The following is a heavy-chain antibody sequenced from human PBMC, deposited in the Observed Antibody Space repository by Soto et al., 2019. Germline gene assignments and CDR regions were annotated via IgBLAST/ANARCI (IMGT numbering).Heavy chain of an antibody. Sequence: SETLSLTCAVYGGSFSGYYWSWIRQPPGKGLEWIGEINHSGSTNYNPSLKSRVTISVDTSKNQFSLKLSSVTAADTAVYYCARRLYCSSTSCYDDYWGQGTLVTVSS. V-gene: IGHV4-34*01. CDR2: INHSGST. D-gene: IGHD2-2*01. J-gene: IGHJ4*02. CDR3: ARRLYCSSTSCYDDY. CDR1: GGSFSGYY.